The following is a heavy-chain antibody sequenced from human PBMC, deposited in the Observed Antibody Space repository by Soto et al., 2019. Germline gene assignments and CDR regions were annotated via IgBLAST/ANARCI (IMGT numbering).Heavy chain of an antibody. Sequence: PSETLSLTCAVSGGSISSSSYYWGWIRQPPGKGLEWLGNIYYSGSTNYNPSLKSRVTISLDTSKNQFSLKLNSVTAADTAVYYCARHAFGSGFYYGMGVWGQGTTVTVSS. CDR2: IYYSGST. CDR1: GGSISSSSYY. J-gene: IGHJ6*02. D-gene: IGHD3-10*01. CDR3: ARHAFGSGFYYGMGV. V-gene: IGHV4-39*01.